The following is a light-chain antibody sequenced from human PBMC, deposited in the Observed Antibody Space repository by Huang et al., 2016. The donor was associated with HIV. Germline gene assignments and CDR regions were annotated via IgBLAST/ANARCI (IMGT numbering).Light chain of an antibody. CDR2: GAS. CDR3: QQYNNLPRT. CDR1: QSVSSN. V-gene: IGKV3-15*01. J-gene: IGKJ1*01. Sequence: EIVMTKSPATLSVSPGAGATLACRASQSVSSNLAWYHQKPGQAPRLLIYGASAMSTGVPARFSASGSGTEFTLTISSLQSEDFAVYYCQQYNNLPRTFGQGTKVEIK.